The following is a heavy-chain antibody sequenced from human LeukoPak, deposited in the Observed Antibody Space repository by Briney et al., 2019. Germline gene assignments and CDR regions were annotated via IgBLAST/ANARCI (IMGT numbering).Heavy chain of an antibody. D-gene: IGHD3-9*01. CDR2: IKQDGSEK. CDR1: GFTFSSYW. V-gene: IGHV3-7*05. J-gene: IGHJ1*01. CDR3: AIGRYYDILTGYLHEYFQH. Sequence: GALRLSCAASGFTFSSYWMSWVRQAPGKGLEWVANIKQDGSEKYYVDSMKGRFTISRDNSNNSLYLQMNSLRPEDTALYYCAIGRYYDILTGYLHEYFQHWGEGRLVSVYS.